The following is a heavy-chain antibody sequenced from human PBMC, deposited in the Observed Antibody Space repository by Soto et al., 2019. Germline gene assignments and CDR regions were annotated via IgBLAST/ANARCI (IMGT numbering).Heavy chain of an antibody. CDR1: GGSFSGYY. CDR3: ARGQVAYDSSGPPYFDY. J-gene: IGHJ4*02. CDR2: INHSGST. Sequence: SETLSLTCAVYGGSFSGYYWSWTRQPPGKGLEWIGEINHSGSTNYNPSLKSRVTISVDTSKNQFSLKLSSVTAADTAVYYCARGQVAYDSSGPPYFDYWGQGTLVTVSS. D-gene: IGHD3-22*01. V-gene: IGHV4-34*01.